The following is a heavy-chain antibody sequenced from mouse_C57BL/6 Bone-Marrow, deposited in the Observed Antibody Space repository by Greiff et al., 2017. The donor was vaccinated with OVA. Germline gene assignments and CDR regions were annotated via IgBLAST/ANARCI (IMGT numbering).Heavy chain of an antibody. J-gene: IGHJ1*03. V-gene: IGHV5-12*01. CDR1: GFTFSDYY. D-gene: IGHD2-1*01. CDR3: ARSPSYGNYGYFDV. CDR2: ISNGGGST. Sequence: EVKVVESGGGLVQPGGSLKLSCAASGFTFSDYYMYWVRQTPEKRLEWVAYISNGGGSTYYPDTVKGRFTIFRDNAKNTLYLQMSRLKSEDTAIYYCARSPSYGNYGYFDVWGTGTTVTVSS.